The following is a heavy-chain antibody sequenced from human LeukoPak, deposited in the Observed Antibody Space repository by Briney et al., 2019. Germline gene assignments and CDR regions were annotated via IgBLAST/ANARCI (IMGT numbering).Heavy chain of an antibody. Sequence: KPSETLSLTFAVYGGSFSGYYWRWIRQPPGKGLEWIGEINHSGSTNYNPSLKSRVAISVDTSKNQFSLKLSSVTAADTAVYYCARGTVYSGYDRLGPPHAFDIWGQGTMVTVSS. CDR1: GGSFSGYY. J-gene: IGHJ3*02. CDR2: INHSGST. D-gene: IGHD5-12*01. V-gene: IGHV4-34*01. CDR3: ARGTVYSGYDRLGPPHAFDI.